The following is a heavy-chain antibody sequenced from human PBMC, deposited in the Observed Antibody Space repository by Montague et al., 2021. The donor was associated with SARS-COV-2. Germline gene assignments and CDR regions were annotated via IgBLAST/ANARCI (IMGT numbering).Heavy chain of an antibody. J-gene: IGHJ6*02. D-gene: IGHD3-3*01. CDR2: ISSSGSTI. V-gene: IGHV3-48*03. CDR3: ARKSGYYYYYGMDV. Sequence: SLRLSCAASGFTFSSYEMNWVRQAPGKGLEWVSYISSSGSTIYYAASVKGRFTISRDNAKNSLYLQMNSLRAEDTAVYYCARKSGYYYYYGMDVWGQGTTVTVSS. CDR1: GFTFSSYE.